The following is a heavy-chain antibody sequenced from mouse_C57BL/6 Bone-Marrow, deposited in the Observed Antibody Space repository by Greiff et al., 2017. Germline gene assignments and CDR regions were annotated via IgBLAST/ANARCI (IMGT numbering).Heavy chain of an antibody. CDR1: GYTFTSSW. J-gene: IGHJ3*01. CDR2: IDPSDSYT. V-gene: IGHV1-69*01. Sequence: QVQLQQPGAELVMPGASVKLSCKASGYTFTSSWMHWVKQRPGQGLEWIGEIDPSDSYTNYNQKFKGKSTLTVDKSSSTAYMQLSSLTSEDSAVYYCARGALYYYGSSSFAYWGQGTLVTVSA. CDR3: ARGALYYYGSSSFAY. D-gene: IGHD1-1*01.